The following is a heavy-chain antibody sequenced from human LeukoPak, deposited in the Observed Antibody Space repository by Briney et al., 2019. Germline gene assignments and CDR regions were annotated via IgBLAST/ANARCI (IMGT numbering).Heavy chain of an antibody. Sequence: GGSLRLSCIVSGFTLSSDWMSWVRQAPGKGLEWVANIKKDGIEKYYVESVKGRFTISRDNAKNSLYLQMNSLRAEDTAVYYCARGRYSSRSGGYYLDIWGQGTLVTVSS. J-gene: IGHJ4*02. CDR1: GFTLSSDW. V-gene: IGHV3-7*01. D-gene: IGHD2-2*01. CDR2: IKKDGIEK. CDR3: ARGRYSSRSGGYYLDI.